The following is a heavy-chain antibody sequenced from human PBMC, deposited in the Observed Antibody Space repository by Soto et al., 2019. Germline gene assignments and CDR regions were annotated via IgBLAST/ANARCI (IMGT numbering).Heavy chain of an antibody. CDR1: GGTFSSYA. V-gene: IGHV1-69*13. D-gene: IGHD2-2*01. CDR3: AGEGWPIVVVPAARPGAFDI. J-gene: IGHJ3*02. CDR2: IIPIFGTA. Sequence: SVKVSCKASGGTFSSYAISWVRQAPGQGLEWMGGIIPIFGTANYAQKFQGRVTITADESTSTAYMELSSLRSEDTAVYYCAGEGWPIVVVPAARPGAFDIWGQGTMVTVSS.